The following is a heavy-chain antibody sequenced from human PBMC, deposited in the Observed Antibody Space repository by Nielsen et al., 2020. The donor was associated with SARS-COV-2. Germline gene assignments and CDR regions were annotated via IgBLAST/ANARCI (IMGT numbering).Heavy chain of an antibody. CDR2: INTNTGHP. D-gene: IGHD3-22*01. J-gene: IGHJ4*02. CDR1: GYTFTNYA. CDR3: ARGSNGYDTSGFDY. Sequence: ASVKVSCKASGYTFTNYAMNWVRQAPGQGLGWMGWINTNTGHPMYAQGFTGRFVFSLDTSVSTAYLQITSLKAEDTAVYYCARGSNGYDTSGFDYWGQGTLATVSP. V-gene: IGHV7-4-1*02.